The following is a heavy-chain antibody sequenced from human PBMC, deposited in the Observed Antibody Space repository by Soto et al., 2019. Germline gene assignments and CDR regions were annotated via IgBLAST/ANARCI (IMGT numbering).Heavy chain of an antibody. CDR1: GYTFTNYG. J-gene: IGHJ4*02. Sequence: QVQLVQSGAEVKKPGASVKVSCKAFGYTFTNYGITWVRQSPGQGLDGMGWISADTGHTNYAQNLEGRVTMTTDTSTSTAYMELRSLRSDDTAVYCWARRGVLPDHWGQGTLVTVSS. CDR2: ISADTGHT. CDR3: ARRGVLPDH. V-gene: IGHV1-18*01. D-gene: IGHD3-10*01.